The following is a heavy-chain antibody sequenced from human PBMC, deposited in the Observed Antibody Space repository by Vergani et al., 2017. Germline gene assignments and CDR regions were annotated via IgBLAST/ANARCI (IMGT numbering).Heavy chain of an antibody. Sequence: QVQLVESGGGLVKPGGPLRLSCAASGFSFSDHYMTWLRQAPGKGLEWVSYISNSGNTIEYADSVKGRFSISRDNAKSSLFLQMESLRAEDTAVYYCARNHRDYNDYPETFDIWGQGSMVTVSS. D-gene: IGHD5-12*01. CDR1: GFSFSDHY. J-gene: IGHJ3*02. V-gene: IGHV3-11*01. CDR2: ISNSGNTI. CDR3: ARNHRDYNDYPETFDI.